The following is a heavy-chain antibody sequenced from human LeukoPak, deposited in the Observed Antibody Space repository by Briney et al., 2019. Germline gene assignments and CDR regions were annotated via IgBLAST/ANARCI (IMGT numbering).Heavy chain of an antibody. J-gene: IGHJ4*02. D-gene: IGHD2-2*02. CDR1: GFTFSSFW. CDR2: VKQDGSET. CDR3: ARDKFPATNIPLIDF. Sequence: GGSLRLSCAASGFTFSSFWMSWVRQAPGKGLEWVANVKQDGSETYYVDSLKGRFTISRDNAKNSLYLQMGSLRAEDTAIYYCARDKFPATNIPLIDFWGPGTLVTVSS. V-gene: IGHV3-7*03.